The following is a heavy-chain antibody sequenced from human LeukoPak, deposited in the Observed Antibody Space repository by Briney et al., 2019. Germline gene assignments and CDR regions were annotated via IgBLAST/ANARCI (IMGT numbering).Heavy chain of an antibody. J-gene: IGHJ2*01. CDR1: EFSVSSHY. CDR2: IHSDGTT. CDR3: VREGTPGRQFFDL. Sequence: PGCSLSLPCAASEFSVSSHYMIWVRRAPGPGLEWVSVIHSDGTTYYADSVRGRFTISTDNFKNSLFLQMNSMGADDTAVYYCVREGTPGRQFFDLWGRGTLVTVSS. V-gene: IGHV3-53*01. D-gene: IGHD6-19*01.